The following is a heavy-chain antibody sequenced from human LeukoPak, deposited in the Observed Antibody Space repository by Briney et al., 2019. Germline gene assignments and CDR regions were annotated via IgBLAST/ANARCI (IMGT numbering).Heavy chain of an antibody. D-gene: IGHD4-17*01. CDR3: VRDALLRYGDYVFDY. CDR2: IIPIFGTA. J-gene: IGHJ4*02. Sequence: SVKVSCKASGGTFSSYAISWVRQAPGQGLEWMGGIIPIFGTANYAQKFQGRVTITADESTSTAYMELSSLRSEDTAVYYCVRDALLRYGDYVFDYWGQGTLVTVSS. CDR1: GGTFSSYA. V-gene: IGHV1-69*13.